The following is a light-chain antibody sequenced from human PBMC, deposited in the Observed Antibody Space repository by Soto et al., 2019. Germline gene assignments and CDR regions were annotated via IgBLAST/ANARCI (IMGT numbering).Light chain of an antibody. CDR3: QHRSNWPRT. V-gene: IGKV3-11*01. Sequence: EIVLTQSPATLSLSPGEGATLSCRASQSVSSSLAWYQQKPGQAPRLLMYDASNRATGAPARFSGSGSGTDFTLTISSLEPEDFAVYYCQHRSNWPRTFGQGTKLEIK. CDR2: DAS. CDR1: QSVSSS. J-gene: IGKJ2*01.